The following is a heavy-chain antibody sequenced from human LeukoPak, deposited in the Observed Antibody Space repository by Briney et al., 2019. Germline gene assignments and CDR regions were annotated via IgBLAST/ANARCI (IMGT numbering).Heavy chain of an antibody. D-gene: IGHD1-1*01. V-gene: IGHV3-48*02. CDR2: ITGNSNTI. CDR1: GFTFSSYT. Sequence: GGSLRPSCAASGFTFSSYTMNWVRQAPGKGLEWVSYITGNSNTISYADSVKGRFTFSRDNAKNSLYLQMNSLRDEDTAVYFCARDVHYAFDIWGQGTMVTVSS. CDR3: ARDVHYAFDI. J-gene: IGHJ3*02.